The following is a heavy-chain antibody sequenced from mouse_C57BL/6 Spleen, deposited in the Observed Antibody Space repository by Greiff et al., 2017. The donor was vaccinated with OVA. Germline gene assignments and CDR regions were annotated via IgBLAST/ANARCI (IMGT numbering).Heavy chain of an antibody. V-gene: IGHV1-82*01. D-gene: IGHD2-2*01. CDR2: IYPGDGDT. CDR3: ARDGYDRRCLFDY. Sequence: VKLMESGPELVKPGASVKISCKASGYAFSSSWMNWVKQRPGKGLEWIGRIYPGDGDTTYNGKFKGKATLTADKSSSTAYMQLSSLTSEDSAVYFCARDGYDRRCLFDYWGQGTTLTVSS. J-gene: IGHJ2*01. CDR1: GYAFSSSW.